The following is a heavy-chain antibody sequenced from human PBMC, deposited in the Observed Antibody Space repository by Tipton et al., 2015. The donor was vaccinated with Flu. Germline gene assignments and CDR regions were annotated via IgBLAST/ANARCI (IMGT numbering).Heavy chain of an antibody. V-gene: IGHV3-21*01. Sequence: SLRLSCAASGFSLSSYSMNWVRQAPGKGLEWVSLISRSSVHIYYADSVKGRFTIARDNAKNSLYLQMNSLRVEDTGVYYCARDHSRSPTAIDQEHFDLWGQGTTVTVSS. CDR2: ISRSSVHI. CDR3: ARDHSRSPTAIDQEHFDL. CDR1: GFSLSSYS. D-gene: IGHD1/OR15-1a*01. J-gene: IGHJ3*01.